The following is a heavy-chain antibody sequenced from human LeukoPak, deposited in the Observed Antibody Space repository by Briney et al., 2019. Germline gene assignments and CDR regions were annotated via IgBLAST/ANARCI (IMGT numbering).Heavy chain of an antibody. J-gene: IGHJ4*02. CDR1: GFTFSSYW. Sequence: GGSLRLSCAASGFTFSSYWMHWVRQAPGKGLVWVSRINSGGSSTSYADSVKGRFTISRDNAKNTLYLQMNSLRAEDTAVYYCARDLRYDYVWGSYRWNEGFDYWGQGTLVTVSS. CDR3: ARDLRYDYVWGSYRWNEGFDY. CDR2: INSGGSST. V-gene: IGHV3-74*01. D-gene: IGHD3-16*02.